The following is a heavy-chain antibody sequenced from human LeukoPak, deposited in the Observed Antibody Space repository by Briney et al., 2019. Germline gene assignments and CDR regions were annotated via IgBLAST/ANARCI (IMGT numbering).Heavy chain of an antibody. CDR1: GFTFSSYS. CDR3: ATLSSGWLFDY. Sequence: GGSLRLSCAASGFTFSSYSMNWVRQAPGKGLEWVSSISSSSSYIYYADSVKDRFTISRDNAKNSLYLQMNSLRAEDTAVYYCATLSSGWLFDYWGQGTLVSVSS. V-gene: IGHV3-21*01. J-gene: IGHJ4*02. CDR2: ISSSSSYI. D-gene: IGHD6-19*01.